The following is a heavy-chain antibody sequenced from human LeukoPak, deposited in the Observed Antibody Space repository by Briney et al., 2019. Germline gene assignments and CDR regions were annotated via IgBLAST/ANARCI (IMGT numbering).Heavy chain of an antibody. CDR2: IYYIGST. Sequence: ETLSLTCTVSGGSISSDYWSWIRQPPGKVLEWIGYIYYIGSTNYNPSLKSRITISVDTSKSHFSLKLSSVTAADTAVYYCARVVGATGSSDYWGQGTLVTVSS. D-gene: IGHD1-26*01. V-gene: IGHV4-59*01. CDR1: GGSISSDY. CDR3: ARVVGATGSSDY. J-gene: IGHJ4*02.